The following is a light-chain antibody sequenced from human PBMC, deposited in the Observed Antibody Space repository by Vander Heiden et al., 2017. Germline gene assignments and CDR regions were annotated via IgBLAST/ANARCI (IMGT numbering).Light chain of an antibody. V-gene: IGLV3-21*02. CDR3: QVWDSISDHLV. CDR2: DDS. J-gene: IGLJ2*01. CDR1: NIGSKR. Sequence: SYVLTQPPSVSVAPGQTARLTCGGDNIGSKRVAWYQQKSGQAPVLVVYDDSDRPSGIPERVSGFNSGNTATLTISRVEAGDEADYYCQVWDSISDHLVFGGGTKLSVL.